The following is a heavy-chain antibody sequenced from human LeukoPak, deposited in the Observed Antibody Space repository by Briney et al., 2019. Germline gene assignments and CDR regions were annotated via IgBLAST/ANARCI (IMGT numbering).Heavy chain of an antibody. Sequence: KSSETLSLTCTVSGGSISTSLYYWGWIRQPPGKGPEWIGSIYYTGNTYYNPSLKSRVTMSVDTSKNQVSLKLNSVTAADTAVYYCARGFCSGGSCYLFDSWGQGTLVTVSS. J-gene: IGHJ4*02. CDR3: ARGFCSGGSCYLFDS. D-gene: IGHD2-15*01. V-gene: IGHV4-39*07. CDR2: IYYTGNT. CDR1: GGSISTSLYY.